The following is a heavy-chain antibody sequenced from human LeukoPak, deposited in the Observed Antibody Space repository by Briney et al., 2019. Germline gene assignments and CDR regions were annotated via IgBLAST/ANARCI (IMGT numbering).Heavy chain of an antibody. CDR2: INPNSGGT. V-gene: IGHV1-2*06. J-gene: IGHJ4*02. D-gene: IGHD3-10*01. Sequence: ASVKVSCKASGYTFTGYYTHWVRQAPGQGLEWMGRINPNSGGTNYAQKFQSRVTMTRDTSISTAYMELSRLRSDDTAVYYCARDRELWFGELLSSIIDYWGQGTLVAVSS. CDR3: ARDRELWFGELLSSIIDY. CDR1: GYTFTGYY.